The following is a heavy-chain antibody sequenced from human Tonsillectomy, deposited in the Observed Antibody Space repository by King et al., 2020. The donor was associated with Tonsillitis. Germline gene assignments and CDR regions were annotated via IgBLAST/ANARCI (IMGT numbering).Heavy chain of an antibody. J-gene: IGHJ6*02. CDR2: ISYGGSNK. D-gene: IGHD6-19*01. CDR1: GFTFSTYG. CDR3: AKDFAQWLVEGPGMDV. V-gene: IGHV3-30*18. Sequence: VQLVESGGGVVQPGRSLRLSCAASGFTFSTYGMRWVRQAPGEGLEWVAVISYGGSNKYYADSVKGRFTISRDNSKSTLYLQMNSLRPEDTAVYYCAKDFAQWLVEGPGMDVWGQGTTVTVSS.